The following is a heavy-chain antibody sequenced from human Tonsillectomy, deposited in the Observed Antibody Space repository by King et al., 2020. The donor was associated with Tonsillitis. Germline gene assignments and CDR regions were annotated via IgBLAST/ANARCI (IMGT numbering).Heavy chain of an antibody. Sequence: VQLVESGGGLVQPGGSLRLSCAASGFTFSSSWMNWVRQAQGKGMEWVANIKQDGSEKYYVDSVKGRFTISRDNANNSLYLQMDSLRADDTAVYYCARGVVAAIYDYWGLGALVTVSS. CDR2: IKQDGSEK. CDR1: GFTFSSSW. J-gene: IGHJ4*02. D-gene: IGHD2-21*02. V-gene: IGHV3-7*03. CDR3: ARGVVAAIYDY.